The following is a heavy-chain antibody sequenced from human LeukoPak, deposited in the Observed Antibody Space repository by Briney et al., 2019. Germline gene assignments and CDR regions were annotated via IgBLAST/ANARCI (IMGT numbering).Heavy chain of an antibody. CDR1: GYTFTGYY. Sequence: ASVKVSRKASGYTFTGYYMHWVRQAPGQGLEWMGRINPNSGGTNYAQKFQGRVTMTRDTSISTAYMELSRLRSDDTAVYYCARVFKGSGWYGEIDYWSQGTLVTVSS. V-gene: IGHV1-2*06. CDR3: ARVFKGSGWYGEIDY. J-gene: IGHJ4*02. D-gene: IGHD6-19*01. CDR2: INPNSGGT.